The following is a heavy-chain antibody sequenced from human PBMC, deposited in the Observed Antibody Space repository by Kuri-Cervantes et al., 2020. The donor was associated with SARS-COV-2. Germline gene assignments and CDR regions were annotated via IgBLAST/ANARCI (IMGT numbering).Heavy chain of an antibody. Sequence: ASVKVSCKASGYTFTSYDINWVRQATGQGLEWMGWMNPNSGNTGYAQKFQGRVTMTRNTSISTAYMELSSLRSEDTAVYYCARDRYYSKVYYGMDVWGQGTTVTVSS. CDR1: GYTFTSYD. V-gene: IGHV1-8*01. CDR3: ARDRYYSKVYYGMDV. CDR2: MNPNSGNT. D-gene: IGHD4-11*01. J-gene: IGHJ6*02.